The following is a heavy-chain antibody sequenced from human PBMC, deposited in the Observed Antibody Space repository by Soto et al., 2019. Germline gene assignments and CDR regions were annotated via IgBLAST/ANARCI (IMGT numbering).Heavy chain of an antibody. V-gene: IGHV3-23*01. CDR2: ISVSGDRT. Sequence: PGGYLRLSYSASVFTFSSYAMCWVRQAPGKGLEWVSSISVSGDRTFYADSVKGRFTISRDNSRNTLHLQMNSLRAEDTAVYYCANDWDSITRNEPRYFRGQGSLVLVSS. CDR1: VFTFSSYA. D-gene: IGHD2-2*01. J-gene: IGHJ1*01. CDR3: ANDWDSITRNEPRYF.